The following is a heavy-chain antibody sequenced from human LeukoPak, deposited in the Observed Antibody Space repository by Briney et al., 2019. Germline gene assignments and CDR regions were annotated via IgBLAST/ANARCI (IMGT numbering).Heavy chain of an antibody. J-gene: IGHJ4*02. D-gene: IGHD2-2*01. V-gene: IGHV3-21*01. CDR2: ISSSSSYI. CDR3: ARDQGDWVVPAATIDY. Sequence: PGGSLRLSCAASGFTFSSYSMNWVRQAPGKGLEWVSSISSSSSYIYYADSVKGRFTISRDNAKNSLYLQMNSLRAEDTAVYYCARDQGDWVVPAATIDYWGQGTLVTVSS. CDR1: GFTFSSYS.